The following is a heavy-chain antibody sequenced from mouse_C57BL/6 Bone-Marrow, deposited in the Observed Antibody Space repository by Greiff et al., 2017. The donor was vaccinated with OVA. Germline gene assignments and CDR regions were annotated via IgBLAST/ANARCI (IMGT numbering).Heavy chain of an antibody. D-gene: IGHD2-10*01. CDR2: INPNNGGT. V-gene: IGHV1-26*01. Sequence: EVQLQQSGPELVKPGASVKISCKASGYTFTDYYMNWVKQSHGKSLEWIGDINPNNGGTSYNQKFKGKATLTVDKSSSTAYMELRSLTSEDSAVYYCAPYYGNYHYWGQGTTLTVSS. CDR3: APYYGNYHY. CDR1: GYTFTDYY. J-gene: IGHJ2*01.